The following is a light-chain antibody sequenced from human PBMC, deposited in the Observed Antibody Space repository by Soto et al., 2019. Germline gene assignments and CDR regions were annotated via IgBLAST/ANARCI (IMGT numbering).Light chain of an antibody. CDR1: SSNIGSGYN. Sequence: QSVLTQPPSVSGAPGQRVTISCTGSSSNIGSGYNVHWYRQHPGEAPKIIIYEVSNRPSGISNRFSGSKSGNTASLTISGLQTEDEAEYFCSTYTDKTYIFGSGTKVTVL. J-gene: IGLJ1*01. CDR3: STYTDKTYI. V-gene: IGLV1-40*01. CDR2: EVS.